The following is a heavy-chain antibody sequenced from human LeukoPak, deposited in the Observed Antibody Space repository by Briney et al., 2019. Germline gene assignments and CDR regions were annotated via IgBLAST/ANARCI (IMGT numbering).Heavy chain of an antibody. J-gene: IGHJ4*02. Sequence: PSETLSLTCAVYGGSFSGYYWSWIRQPPGKGLEWIGEINHSGSTNYNPSLKSRVTISVDTSKNQFSLKLSSVTAADTAVYYCARGPLHGGYYFDYWGQGTLVTVSS. V-gene: IGHV4-34*01. CDR1: GGSFSGYY. CDR2: INHSGST. CDR3: ARGPLHGGYYFDY. D-gene: IGHD2-15*01.